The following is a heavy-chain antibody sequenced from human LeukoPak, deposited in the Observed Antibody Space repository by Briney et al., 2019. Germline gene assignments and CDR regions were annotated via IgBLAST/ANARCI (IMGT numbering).Heavy chain of an antibody. D-gene: IGHD3-9*01. J-gene: IGHJ6*02. CDR2: MNPNSGNT. V-gene: IGHV1-8*01. CDR1: GYTFTSYD. Sequence: ASVKVPCKASGYTFTSYDINWVRQATGQGLEWMGWMNPNSGNTGYAQKFQGRVTMTRNTSISTAYMELSSLRSEDTAVYYCARGPRPLRYFDWFAEGPYYGMDVRGQGTTVTVSS. CDR3: ARGPRPLRYFDWFAEGPYYGMDV.